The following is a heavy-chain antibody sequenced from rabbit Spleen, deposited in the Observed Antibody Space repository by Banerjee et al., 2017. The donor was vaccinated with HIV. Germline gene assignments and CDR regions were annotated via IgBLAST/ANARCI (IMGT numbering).Heavy chain of an antibody. CDR3: ARESIYNGDADDKGFNL. CDR2: INAVTGKA. V-gene: IGHV1S45*01. J-gene: IGHJ4*01. CDR1: GFSFSNKAV. D-gene: IGHD6-1*01. Sequence: QQQLVESGGGLVKPGASLTLTCKASGFSFSNKAVMCWVRQAPGKGLQWIACINAVTGKAVYASWAKGRFTFSKTSSTTVTLQMTSLTAADTAIYFCARESIYNGDADDKGFNLWGPGTLVTVS.